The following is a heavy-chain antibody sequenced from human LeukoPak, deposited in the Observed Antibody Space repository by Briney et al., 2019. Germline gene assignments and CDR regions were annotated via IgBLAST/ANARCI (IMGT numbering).Heavy chain of an antibody. CDR2: IIPILGIA. V-gene: IGHV1-69*04. Sequence: SVKVSCKASGGTFRSYAISWVRQAPGQGLEWMGRIIPILGIANYAQKFQRRVTITADKSTSTAYMELSSLRSEDTAVYYCARDPGDYGLLRYDYGMDVWGQGTTVTVSS. D-gene: IGHD4-17*01. CDR3: ARDPGDYGLLRYDYGMDV. J-gene: IGHJ6*02. CDR1: GGTFRSYA.